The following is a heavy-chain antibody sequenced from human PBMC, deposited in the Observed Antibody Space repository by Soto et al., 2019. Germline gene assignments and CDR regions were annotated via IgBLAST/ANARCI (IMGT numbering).Heavy chain of an antibody. D-gene: IGHD3-16*01. CDR2: ISGSGGRS. CDR1: GFTFSNYA. J-gene: IGHJ4*02. Sequence: EVQLLDSGGGLVQPGGSLRLSCAASGFTFSNYAMTWVRQGPGKGLEWVSGISGSGGRSYYADSVKGRFTISRDNSKCTLYLQMNSLRAEDTAVYYCAKAYFVWSSEQPYYFDYWGQGTLVTVPS. V-gene: IGHV3-23*01. CDR3: AKAYFVWSSEQPYYFDY.